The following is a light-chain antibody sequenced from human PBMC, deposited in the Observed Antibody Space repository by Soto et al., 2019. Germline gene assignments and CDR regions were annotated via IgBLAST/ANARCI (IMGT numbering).Light chain of an antibody. V-gene: IGKV3-20*01. CDR3: QQFSSCPLT. Sequence: EFVLTQSPGTLSLSPGERATLSCRASQTVRNNYLAWYQQIPGQAPRLLIDDASSRATGIPDRFSGGGSGTDFTLSISRLEPEDFAVYECQQFSSCPLTFGGGTKVEVK. CDR2: DAS. J-gene: IGKJ4*01. CDR1: QTVRNNY.